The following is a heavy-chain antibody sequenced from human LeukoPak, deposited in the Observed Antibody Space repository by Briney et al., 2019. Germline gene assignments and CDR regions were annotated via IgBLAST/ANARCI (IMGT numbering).Heavy chain of an antibody. Sequence: GGSLRLSCAASGFTFDDYGMSWVRQAPGKGLEWVSGINWNGGSTGYADSVKGRFTISRDNAKNSLYLQMNSLRAEDTALYYCARQPDPRTYYYYYYYMDVWGKGTTVTVSS. CDR2: INWNGGST. D-gene: IGHD1-7*01. CDR1: GFTFDDYG. V-gene: IGHV3-20*04. CDR3: ARQPDPRTYYYYYYYMDV. J-gene: IGHJ6*03.